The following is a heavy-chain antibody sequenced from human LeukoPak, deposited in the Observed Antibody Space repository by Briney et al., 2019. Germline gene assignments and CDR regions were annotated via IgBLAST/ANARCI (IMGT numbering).Heavy chain of an antibody. CDR3: AREKALGYCSSTSCSSFDY. CDR1: GFSFSNYN. D-gene: IGHD2-2*01. V-gene: IGHV3-48*01. Sequence: PGGSLRLSCVDSGFSFSNYNMNWVCQAPGKGLEWVSYISSSSSSIYSADSVKGRFTISRDNAKNSLYLQMNSLRAEDTAVYYCAREKALGYCSSTSCSSFDYWGQGTLVTVSS. J-gene: IGHJ4*02. CDR2: ISSSSSSI.